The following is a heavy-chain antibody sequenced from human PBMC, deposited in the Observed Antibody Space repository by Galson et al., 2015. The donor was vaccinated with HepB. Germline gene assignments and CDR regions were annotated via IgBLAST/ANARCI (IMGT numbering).Heavy chain of an antibody. CDR2: MKSRSDGYIT. CDR1: GFTFRHAW. J-gene: IGHJ1*01. Sequence: SLRLSCAASGFTFRHAWMSWVRQRPGKGLEWVGRMKSRSDGYITQYAAPVKGRFTISRDDSRDVLFLQMNYLQSEDTGIYYCVTEAQWRVWGQGTLVTASP. V-gene: IGHV3-15*01. D-gene: IGHD6-19*01. CDR3: VTEAQWRV.